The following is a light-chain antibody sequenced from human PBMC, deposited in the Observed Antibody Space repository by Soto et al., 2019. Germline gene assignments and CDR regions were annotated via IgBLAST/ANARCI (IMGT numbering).Light chain of an antibody. CDR1: SSDVGGYNY. V-gene: IGLV2-11*01. J-gene: IGLJ1*01. CDR3: GSYAGSPRYV. Sequence: QSVLTQPRSVSGSPGQSVTISCTGTSSDVGGYNYVSWYQQHPGKAPKVMIYDVSERPSGVPDRFSGSKSGNTASLTISGLQAEDEADYYCGSYAGSPRYVFGTGTKLTVL. CDR2: DVS.